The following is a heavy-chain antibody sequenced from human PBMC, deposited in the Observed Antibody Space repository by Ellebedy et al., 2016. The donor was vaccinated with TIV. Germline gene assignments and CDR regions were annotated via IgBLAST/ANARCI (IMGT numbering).Heavy chain of an antibody. CDR1: GYSFTNYW. CDR2: IYPGDSDT. CDR3: ARRIDSGSYNWFDP. Sequence: GESLKISCKGSGYSFTNYWIAWVRQMHGKGLEWMGSIYPGDSDTIYSPSFQGRVSISADKSITTAYLQWGSLEASDTAMYYCARRIDSGSYNWFDPWGQGTLVTVSS. D-gene: IGHD1-26*01. J-gene: IGHJ5*02. V-gene: IGHV5-51*01.